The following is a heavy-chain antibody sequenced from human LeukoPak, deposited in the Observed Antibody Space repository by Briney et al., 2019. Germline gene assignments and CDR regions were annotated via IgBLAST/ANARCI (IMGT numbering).Heavy chain of an antibody. V-gene: IGHV4-34*01. CDR2: INHSGST. J-gene: IGHJ4*02. Sequence: SETLSLTCAVYGGSFSGYYWSWIRQPPGKGLEWIGEINHSGSTNYNPSLKSRVTISVDTSKNQFSLKLSSVTAADTAVYYCARRRLLVQTHFDYWGQGTLVTVPS. D-gene: IGHD2-8*02. CDR1: GGSFSGYY. CDR3: ARRRLLVQTHFDY.